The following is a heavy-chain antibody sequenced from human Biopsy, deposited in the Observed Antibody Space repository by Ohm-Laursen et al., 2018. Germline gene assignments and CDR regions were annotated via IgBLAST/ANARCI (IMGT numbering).Heavy chain of an antibody. Sequence: TLSLTCTASGGSITADFWTWIRQTPGERLEWIGYRFHSGSPMYNPSLKSRVTISVDTSKSQFSLKLTSVTAADTAVYYCVRLNRRGNIIFFDYWGRGTLVTVSS. D-gene: IGHD3/OR15-3a*01. CDR2: RFHSGSP. J-gene: IGHJ4*02. CDR3: VRLNRRGNIIFFDY. CDR1: GGSITADF. V-gene: IGHV4-59*08.